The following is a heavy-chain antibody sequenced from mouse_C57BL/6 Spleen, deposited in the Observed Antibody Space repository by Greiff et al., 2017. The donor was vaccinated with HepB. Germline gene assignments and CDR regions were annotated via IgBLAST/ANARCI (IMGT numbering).Heavy chain of an antibody. CDR1: GYSITSGYD. D-gene: IGHD2-5*01. CDR2: ISYSGST. CDR3: ARNSNYAGFAY. J-gene: IGHJ3*01. Sequence: EVKLEESGPGMVKPSQSLSLTCTVTGYSITSGYDWHWIRHFPGNKLEWMGYISYSGSTNYNPSLKSRISITHDTSKNHFFLKLNSVTTEDTATYYCARNSNYAGFAYWGQGTLVTVSA. V-gene: IGHV3-1*01.